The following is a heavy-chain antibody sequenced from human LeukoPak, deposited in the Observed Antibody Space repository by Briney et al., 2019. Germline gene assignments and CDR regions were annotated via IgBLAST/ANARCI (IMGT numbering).Heavy chain of an antibody. V-gene: IGHV3-23*01. CDR1: GFTFSSYA. CDR3: AKASITGTTLSAVGH. J-gene: IGHJ4*02. Sequence: GGSLRLSCAASGFTFSSYAMSWVRQAPGRGLEWVSAISGSGGSTYYADSVKGRFTISRDNSKNTLYLQMNSLRAEDTAVYYCAKASITGTTLSAVGHWGQGTLVTVSS. D-gene: IGHD1-7*01. CDR2: ISGSGGST.